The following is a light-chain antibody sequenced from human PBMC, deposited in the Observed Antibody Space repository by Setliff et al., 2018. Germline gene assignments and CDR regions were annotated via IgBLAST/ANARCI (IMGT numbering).Light chain of an antibody. J-gene: IGLJ1*01. CDR3: TSYTASFTYV. CDR2: DVS. V-gene: IGLV2-14*01. CDR1: SIDVGGYNC. Sequence: QSALTQPASVSGSPTQSITVSSTGTSIDVGGYNCVSWYQQHPGKAPKVRIYDVSNRPSGISNRFSGSKSDNTASLTISGLQAEDEADYYCTSYTASFTYVFGTGTKVTVL.